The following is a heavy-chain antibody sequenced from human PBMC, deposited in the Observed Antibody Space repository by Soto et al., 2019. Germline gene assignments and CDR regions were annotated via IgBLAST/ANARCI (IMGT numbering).Heavy chain of an antibody. Sequence: GGSLRLSCAASGFTFSSNGMHWVRQAPGKGLEWVAVISYDGSNKYYADSVKGRFTISRDNSKDTLYLQMNSLRAEDTAVYYCAKDEGKGYCSSTSCYYSYFDYWGQGTLVTVSS. D-gene: IGHD2-2*01. CDR1: GFTFSSNG. CDR2: ISYDGSNK. V-gene: IGHV3-30*18. CDR3: AKDEGKGYCSSTSCYYSYFDY. J-gene: IGHJ4*02.